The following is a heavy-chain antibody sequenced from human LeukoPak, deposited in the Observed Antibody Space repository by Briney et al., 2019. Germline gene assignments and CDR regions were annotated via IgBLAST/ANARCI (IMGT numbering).Heavy chain of an antibody. CDR2: INPKSGAT. V-gene: IGHV1-2*02. D-gene: IGHD6-13*01. CDR1: GYTFTGYF. J-gene: IGHJ5*02. CDR3: ARGFQQLEHWDWLDP. Sequence: ASVTVSCKASGYTFTGYFMHWVRQAPGQGLDWMRWINPKSGATKYAQNFHGRISMTRDTYISAAHMELSSLRSDDTAVFYCARGFQQLEHWDWLDPWGQGTLVAVSS.